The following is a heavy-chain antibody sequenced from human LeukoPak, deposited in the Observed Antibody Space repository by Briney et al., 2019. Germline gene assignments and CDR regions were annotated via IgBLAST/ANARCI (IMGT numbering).Heavy chain of an antibody. CDR2: INHSGST. CDR1: GGSFSGYY. V-gene: IGHV4-34*01. Sequence: SETLSLTCAGYGGSFSGYYWSWIRQPPGKGLEWIGEINHSGSTNYNPSLKSRVTISVDTSKNQFSLKLSSVTAADTAVYYCARAVVIPRFDYWGQGTLVTVSS. J-gene: IGHJ4*02. D-gene: IGHD3-16*02. CDR3: ARAVVIPRFDY.